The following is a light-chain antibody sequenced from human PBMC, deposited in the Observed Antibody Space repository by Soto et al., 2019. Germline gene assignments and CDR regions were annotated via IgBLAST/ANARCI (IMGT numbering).Light chain of an antibody. J-gene: IGLJ3*02. CDR3: SSYSSTTTPRV. V-gene: IGLV2-14*01. CDR1: SSDVGGYDY. Sequence: QSVLTQPASVSGSPGQSITISCTGASSDVGGYDYVCWYQQHPGKAPKLMIYDVTNRPSGVSNRFSGSKSGNTASLSISGLQAEDEADYYCSSYSSTTTPRVFGGGTKLTVL. CDR2: DVT.